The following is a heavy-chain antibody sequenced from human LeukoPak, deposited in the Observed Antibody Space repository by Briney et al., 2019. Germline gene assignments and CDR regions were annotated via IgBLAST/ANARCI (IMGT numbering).Heavy chain of an antibody. CDR1: GFTFSSYD. J-gene: IGHJ6*04. D-gene: IGHD6-19*01. CDR2: MGTAGDP. CDR3: ARGSLRSGGSYHYGMDV. V-gene: IGHV3-13*05. Sequence: GGSLRLSCAASGFTFSSYDMHWVRQTAGKGLESVSAMGTAGDPYYPGSVKGRFTISSEHGKTFFYLQMNSPRAGDMAVYYCARGSLRSGGSYHYGMDVWGKGTTVTVSS.